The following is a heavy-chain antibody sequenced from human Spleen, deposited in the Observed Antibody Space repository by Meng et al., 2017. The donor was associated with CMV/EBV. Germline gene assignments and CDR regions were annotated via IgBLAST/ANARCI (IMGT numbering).Heavy chain of an antibody. V-gene: IGHV3-48*04. D-gene: IGHD3-3*01. CDR3: VSYGEFWSGPPDVLH. Sequence: GGSLRLSCATSGFTFSSYTMNWVRQPPGKGLEWVSYISSNSDTMYYSDSVRGRFTISRDNAERSLFLQMSDLRAEDTAVYYCVSYGEFWSGPPDVLHWGQGTLVTVSS. J-gene: IGHJ4*02. CDR1: GFTFSSYT. CDR2: ISSNSDTM.